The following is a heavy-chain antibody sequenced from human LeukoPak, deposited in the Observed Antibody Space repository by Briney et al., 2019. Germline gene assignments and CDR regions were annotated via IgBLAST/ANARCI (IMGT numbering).Heavy chain of an antibody. CDR2: ISGSGGRT. V-gene: IGHV3-23*01. CDR3: AKGPLLRYFDWLQKSGHDAFDI. J-gene: IGHJ3*02. Sequence: GGPLRLSCAASGFTFSSYAMSWVRQAPGKRLEWVSAISGSGGRTYYADSVKGRFTISRDNSKNTLYLQMNSLRAEDTAVNYCAKGPLLRYFDWLQKSGHDAFDIWGQGTMVTVSS. D-gene: IGHD3-9*01. CDR1: GFTFSSYA.